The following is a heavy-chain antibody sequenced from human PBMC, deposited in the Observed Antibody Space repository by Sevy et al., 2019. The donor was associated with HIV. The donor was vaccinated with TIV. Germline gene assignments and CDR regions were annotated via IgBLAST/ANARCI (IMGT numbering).Heavy chain of an antibody. J-gene: IGHJ6*03. Sequence: GGSLRLSCVASGFTFDSYSMHWVRQAPGKGLVWVSLINSDGSSTPYADSVKGRFTISRDNAKNTLYLQLNRLGAEDTAVYYCTRGDPIVPPAGYYYHMDVWGKGTTVTVSS. CDR3: TRGDPIVPPAGYYYHMDV. D-gene: IGHD1-26*01. CDR1: GFTFDSYS. CDR2: INSDGSST. V-gene: IGHV3-74*01.